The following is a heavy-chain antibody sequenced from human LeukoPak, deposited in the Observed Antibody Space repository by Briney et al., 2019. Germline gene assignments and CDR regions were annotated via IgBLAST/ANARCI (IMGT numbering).Heavy chain of an antibody. CDR3: ATGNSGYDDGFDY. J-gene: IGHJ4*02. V-gene: IGHV1-18*01. Sequence: AAVKVSCKASVYTFPSYGISWVRQAPRQGLEWMGWISAYNGNTNYAQKLQGRVTMTTDTSTSTAYMELRSLRSDDTAVYYCATGNSGYDDGFDYWGQGTLVTVSS. CDR1: VYTFPSYG. D-gene: IGHD5-12*01. CDR2: ISAYNGNT.